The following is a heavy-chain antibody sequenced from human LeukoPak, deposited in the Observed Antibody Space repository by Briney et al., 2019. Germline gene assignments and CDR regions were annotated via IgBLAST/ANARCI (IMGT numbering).Heavy chain of an antibody. D-gene: IGHD2-2*01. J-gene: IGHJ6*03. V-gene: IGHV4-34*01. CDR3: ARVKKTYCSSTSCYPVSRYYYYMDV. Sequence: PSETLSLTCAVYGGSFSGYYWSWIRQPPVKGLEWIGEINHSGSTNYNPSLKSRVTISVDTSKNQFSLKLSSVTAADTAVYYCARVKKTYCSSTSCYPVSRYYYYMDVWGKGTTVTVS. CDR1: GGSFSGYY. CDR2: INHSGST.